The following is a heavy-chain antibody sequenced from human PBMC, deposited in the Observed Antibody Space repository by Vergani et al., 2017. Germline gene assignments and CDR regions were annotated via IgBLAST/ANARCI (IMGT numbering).Heavy chain of an antibody. Sequence: EVQLLESGGGLVQPGGSLRLSCAASGFTFSSYAMSWVRQAPGKGLEWVSGISWNSGSIGYADSVKGRFTISRDNAKNSLYLQMNSLRAEDTALYYCAKDISTAAVFNGYYYYGMDVWGQGTTVTVSS. CDR1: GFTFSSYA. V-gene: IGHV3-9*01. J-gene: IGHJ6*02. CDR2: ISWNSGSI. D-gene: IGHD6-13*01. CDR3: AKDISTAAVFNGYYYYGMDV.